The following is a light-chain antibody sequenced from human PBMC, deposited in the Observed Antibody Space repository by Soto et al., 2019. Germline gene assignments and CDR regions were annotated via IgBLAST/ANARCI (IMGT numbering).Light chain of an antibody. J-gene: IGKJ1*01. Sequence: DIQMTQSPSSLSASVGDRVTITCRASQSISTYLHWYQEKAGKAPKLLIYAASSLQSGVPSRFSGSGSGTDFTLTISSLQPEDFATYYCHQSYSPPRTFGQGTKVEI. CDR2: AAS. CDR3: HQSYSPPRT. CDR1: QSISTY. V-gene: IGKV1-39*01.